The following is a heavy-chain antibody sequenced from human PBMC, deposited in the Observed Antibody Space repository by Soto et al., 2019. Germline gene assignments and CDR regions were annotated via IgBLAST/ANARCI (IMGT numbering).Heavy chain of an antibody. CDR2: ISSKGDST. CDR3: ARVYSSGYYFDAFDI. Sequence: PGGSLRLSCSASGFSFTCYAMHWVRQAPGKGLKYVSSISSKGDSTYYADSVKGRFTISRDKSKNTLYLQMNNLRADDTAMYYCARVYSSGYYFDAFDIWGQGTMVTVSS. V-gene: IGHV3-64*04. J-gene: IGHJ3*02. D-gene: IGHD3-22*01. CDR1: GFSFTCYA.